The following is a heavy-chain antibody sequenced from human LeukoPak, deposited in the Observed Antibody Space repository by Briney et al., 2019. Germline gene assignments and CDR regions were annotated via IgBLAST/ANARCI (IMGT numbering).Heavy chain of an antibody. Sequence: GGSLRLSCAASGFTFAGYAMTWVRQAPGKGLEWVSLISGSGGSTYYADVEKGRFTISRDNSKSTLYLQMNSLRAEDTAVYYCARDGVQLWFGGQGTLVTVSS. CDR3: ARDGVQLWF. J-gene: IGHJ4*02. CDR2: ISGSGGST. D-gene: IGHD5-18*01. V-gene: IGHV3-23*01. CDR1: GFTFAGYA.